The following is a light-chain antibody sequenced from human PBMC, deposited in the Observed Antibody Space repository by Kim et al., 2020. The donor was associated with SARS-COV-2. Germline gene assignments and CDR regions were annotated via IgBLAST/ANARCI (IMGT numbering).Light chain of an antibody. Sequence: SYELTQPPSVSVAPGKTARITCGGDNIGSKTVQWYQHKPGQAPRVVIYYDSDRPSGIPERFSGSNSGNTATLTVSRVEAGDEADYYCQVWDSSSDHRVFGGGTHLTVL. CDR1: NIGSKT. CDR3: QVWDSSSDHRV. V-gene: IGLV3-21*04. J-gene: IGLJ2*01. CDR2: YDS.